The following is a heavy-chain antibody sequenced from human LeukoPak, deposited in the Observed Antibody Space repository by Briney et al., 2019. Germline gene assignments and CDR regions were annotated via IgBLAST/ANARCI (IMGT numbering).Heavy chain of an antibody. V-gene: IGHV4-4*07. CDR3: ARDLFIVGATLYFDY. D-gene: IGHD1-26*01. Sequence: SETLSLTCTLSGGSISSYYWSWIRQPAGKGLEWIGRIYTSGSTNYNPSLKSRVTMSVDTSKNQFSLKLSSVTAADTAVYYCARDLFIVGATLYFDYWGQGTLVTVSS. CDR2: IYTSGST. J-gene: IGHJ4*02. CDR1: GGSISSYY.